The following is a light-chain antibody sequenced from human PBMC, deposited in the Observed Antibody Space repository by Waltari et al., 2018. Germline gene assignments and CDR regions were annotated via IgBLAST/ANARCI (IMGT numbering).Light chain of an antibody. CDR2: GAS. Sequence: EVVLTQSPGTLSLSAGERAPLTCGASQTVPNNFLAGYQHKLGQAPRLLIYGASNRATGSPARFTGSGSGTDFTLTITILEPEDFAVYYCQQYGRAPRNFGQGTKLEIK. CDR1: QTVPNNF. CDR3: QQYGRAPRN. J-gene: IGKJ2*01. V-gene: IGKV3-20*01.